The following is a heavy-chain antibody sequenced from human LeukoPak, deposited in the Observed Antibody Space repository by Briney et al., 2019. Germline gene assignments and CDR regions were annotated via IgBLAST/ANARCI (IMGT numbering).Heavy chain of an antibody. CDR2: INPNSGGT. CDR1: GYTFTGYY. D-gene: IGHD2-2*02. J-gene: IGHJ5*02. V-gene: IGHV1-2*02. CDR3: ARWGGYCSSTSCYNNWFGP. Sequence: ASVKVSCKASGYTFTGYYMHWVRQAPGQGLEWMGWINPNSGGTNYAQKFQGRVTMTRDTSISTAYMELSRLRSDDTAVYYCARWGGYCSSTSCYNNWFGPWGQGTLVTVSS.